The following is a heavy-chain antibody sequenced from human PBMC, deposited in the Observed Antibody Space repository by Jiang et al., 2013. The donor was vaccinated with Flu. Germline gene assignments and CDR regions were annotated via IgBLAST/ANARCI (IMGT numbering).Heavy chain of an antibody. J-gene: IGHJ4*02. CDR1: GSTFTNYW. CDR2: IYPDDSDT. D-gene: IGHD3-10*01. CDR3: ARVDGSGTYLWYFDY. Sequence: GAEVKKPGESLRISCKGSGSTFTNYWIAWVRQMPGKGLEWMGFIYPDDSDTRYSPSFQGQVTISADKSFSTAYLQWSSLKASDTAMYYCARVDGSGTYLWYFDYWGPGSLVTVSS. V-gene: IGHV5-51*01.